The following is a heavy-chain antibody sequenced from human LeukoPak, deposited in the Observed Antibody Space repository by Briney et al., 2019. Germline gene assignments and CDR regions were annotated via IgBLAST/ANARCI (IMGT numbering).Heavy chain of an antibody. V-gene: IGHV3-30*04. D-gene: IGHD6-13*01. CDR1: GFTFSSYA. CDR2: ISYDGSNK. Sequence: GGSLRLSCAASGFTFSSYAMHWVRQAPGKGLEWVAVISYDGSNKYYADSVKGRFTISRDNSKNTLYLQMNSLRAEDTAVYYCARDRGYSSSGGLGDWGQGTLVTVSS. J-gene: IGHJ4*02. CDR3: ARDRGYSSSGGLGD.